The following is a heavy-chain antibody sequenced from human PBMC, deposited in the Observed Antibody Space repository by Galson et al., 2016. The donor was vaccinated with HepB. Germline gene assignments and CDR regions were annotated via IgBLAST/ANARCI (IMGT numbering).Heavy chain of an antibody. Sequence: SCAASGFTFSTSAMHWVRQAPGKGLEWVSLTSFDGYNKYYADSVKGRFTISRDNSKNTLYLQMNSLRAEDTAVYYCAKSEWGYNLDFWGQGTLVTVSS. D-gene: IGHD5-24*01. V-gene: IGHV3-30*04. J-gene: IGHJ4*02. CDR3: AKSEWGYNLDF. CDR1: GFTFSTSA. CDR2: TSFDGYNK.